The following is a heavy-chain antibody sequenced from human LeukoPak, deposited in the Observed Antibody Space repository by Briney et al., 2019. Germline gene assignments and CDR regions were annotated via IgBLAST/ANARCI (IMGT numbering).Heavy chain of an antibody. CDR2: ISSGGSTI. D-gene: IGHD2-15*01. CDR1: GFTFSSYE. Sequence: GGSLRLSCAASGFTFSSYEMNWVRQAPGKGLEWVSYISSGGSTIYFADSAKGRFTISRDNAKNSLYLQMNSLRAEDTAVYYCAREYCSGGRCSDAFDIWGQGTKVTVSS. CDR3: AREYCSGGRCSDAFDI. J-gene: IGHJ3*02. V-gene: IGHV3-48*03.